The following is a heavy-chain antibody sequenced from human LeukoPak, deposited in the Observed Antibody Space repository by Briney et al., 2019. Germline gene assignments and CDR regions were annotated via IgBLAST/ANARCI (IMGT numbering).Heavy chain of an antibody. CDR2: ISAYNGNT. CDR1: GYTFTSYG. J-gene: IGHJ4*02. CDR3: ARALISEQWLGFDY. V-gene: IGHV1-18*01. Sequence: ASVKVSCKASGYTFTSYGISWVRQAPGQGLEWMGWISAYNGNTNYAQKLQGRVTMTTDTSTSTAYMELRSLRSEDTAVYYCARALISEQWLGFDYWGQGTLVTVSS. D-gene: IGHD6-19*01.